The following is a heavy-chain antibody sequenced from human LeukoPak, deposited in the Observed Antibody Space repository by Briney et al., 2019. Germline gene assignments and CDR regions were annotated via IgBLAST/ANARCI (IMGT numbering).Heavy chain of an antibody. CDR3: ARVGIAVAALGGYYYYGMDV. D-gene: IGHD6-19*01. CDR1: GGSFSGYY. CDR2: INHSGST. J-gene: IGHJ6*02. V-gene: IGHV4-34*01. Sequence: SETLSLTCAVYGGSFSGYYWSWIRQPPRKGLEWIGEINHSGSTNYNPSLKSRATISVDTSKNQLSLKLSSVTAADTAVYYCARVGIAVAALGGYYYYGMDVWGQGSTVTVSS.